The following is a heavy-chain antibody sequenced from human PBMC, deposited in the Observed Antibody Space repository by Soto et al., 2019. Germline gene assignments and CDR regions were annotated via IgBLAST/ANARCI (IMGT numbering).Heavy chain of an antibody. V-gene: IGHV3-21*01. CDR1: GFTVSSDS. CDR2: ISSSSSYI. Sequence: GGSLRLSCAASGFTVSSDSMNWVRQAPGKGLEWVSSISSSSSYIYYADSVKGRFTISRDTAKNSLYLQMNSLRAEDTAVYYCAREVAVAGSGAFDIWGQGTMVTVS. CDR3: AREVAVAGSGAFDI. D-gene: IGHD6-19*01. J-gene: IGHJ3*02.